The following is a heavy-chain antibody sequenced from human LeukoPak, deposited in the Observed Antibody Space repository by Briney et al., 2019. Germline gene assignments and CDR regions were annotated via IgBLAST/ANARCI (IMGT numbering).Heavy chain of an antibody. CDR2: IIPILGIA. Sequence: SVKVSCKASGGTFSSYAISWVRQAPGQGLEWMGRIIPILGIANYAQKFQGRVTITADKSTSTAYMELSSLRSEDTAVYYCATMVECSSTSCYIAIHAFNIWGQGTMVTVSS. J-gene: IGHJ3*02. D-gene: IGHD2-2*02. V-gene: IGHV1-69*04. CDR3: ATMVECSSTSCYIAIHAFNI. CDR1: GGTFSSYA.